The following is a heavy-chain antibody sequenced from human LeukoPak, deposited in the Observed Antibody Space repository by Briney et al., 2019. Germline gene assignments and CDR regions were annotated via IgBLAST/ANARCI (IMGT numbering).Heavy chain of an antibody. D-gene: IGHD4-23*01. CDR3: ARGDYGGLGA. CDR1: VGSLSGGFT. CDR2: IYHSGST. V-gene: IGHV4-30-2*01. Sequence: KASETLSLTCTVSVGSLSGGFTWGWIRQPLGEGLEWIGFIYHSGSTYYNPSLKSRVTISIDTSKNQVSLNLTSVPAADTAMYFCARGDYGGLGAWGQGILVTVSS. J-gene: IGHJ5*02.